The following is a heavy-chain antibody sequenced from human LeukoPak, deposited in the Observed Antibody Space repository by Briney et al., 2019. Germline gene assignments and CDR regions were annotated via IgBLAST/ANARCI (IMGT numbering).Heavy chain of an antibody. CDR1: GFTFDDYA. V-gene: IGHV3-9*01. J-gene: IGHJ4*02. CDR3: STGASHRY. CDR2: ISWSSGNI. Sequence: GGSLRLSCAASGFTFDDYAMHWVRQAPGKGLEWVSGISWSSGNIGYADSVKGRFTISRDNAKNSLYLQMNSLKSEDTAVYYCSTGASHRYWGQGTLVAVSS.